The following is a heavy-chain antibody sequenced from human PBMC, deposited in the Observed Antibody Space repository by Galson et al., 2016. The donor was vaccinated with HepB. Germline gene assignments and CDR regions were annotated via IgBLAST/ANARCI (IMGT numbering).Heavy chain of an antibody. CDR1: GYTFTTYG. D-gene: IGHD2-2*01. J-gene: IGHJ6*02. CDR3: ARDPRKIRYQLLEIYYYYYAMDV. CDR2: TSAYNGNT. Sequence: SVKVSCKASGYTFTTYGISWVRQAPGQGLEWMGWTSAYNGNTNYAQKLQGRVTMTTDTSTSTAYMELRSLRSDDTAVYYCARDPRKIRYQLLEIYYYYYAMDVGGQGTTVTVSS. V-gene: IGHV1-18*01.